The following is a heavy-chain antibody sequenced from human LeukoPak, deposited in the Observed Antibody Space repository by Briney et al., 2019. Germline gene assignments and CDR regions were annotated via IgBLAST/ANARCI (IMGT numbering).Heavy chain of an antibody. J-gene: IGHJ4*02. D-gene: IGHD3-10*01. CDR2: ISSGGSTI. Sequence: PGGSLRLSCATSGFTFNSYEMNWVRQAPGKRLEWVSYISSGGSTIYYADSVKGRFTLSRDNAKNSVYLQMNSLRAEDTAVYYCARDLPGGKRGGPFDYWGQGTLVTVSS. CDR3: ARDLPGGKRGGPFDY. CDR1: GFTFNSYE. V-gene: IGHV3-48*03.